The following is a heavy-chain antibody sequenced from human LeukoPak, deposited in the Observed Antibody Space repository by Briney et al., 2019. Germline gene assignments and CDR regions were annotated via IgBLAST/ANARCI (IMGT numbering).Heavy chain of an antibody. CDR3: ARGEYGGNFDF. CDR2: INPNSGGT. V-gene: IGHV1-2*06. CDR1: GYTFTGYH. J-gene: IGHJ4*02. D-gene: IGHD2-15*01. Sequence: ASVKVSCKASGYTFTGYHMHWVRQAPGQGLEWMGRINPNSGGTDYAQKFQGRVTMTRGTSISTAYMELSRLRFDDTALYYCARGEYGGNFDFWGQGTLVTVSS.